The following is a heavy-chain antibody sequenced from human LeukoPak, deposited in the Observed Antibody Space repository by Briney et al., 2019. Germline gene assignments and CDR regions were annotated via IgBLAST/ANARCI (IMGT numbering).Heavy chain of an antibody. CDR1: GGTFSSYA. CDR3: VSSYYYYMDV. CDR2: IIPIFGTA. J-gene: IGHJ6*03. V-gene: IGHV1-69*06. Sequence: SVKVSCKASGGTFSSYAISWVRQAPGQGLEWMGGIIPIFGTANYAQKLQGRVTITADKSTSTAYMELSSLRSEDTAVYYCVSSYYYYMDVWGKGTTVTVSS.